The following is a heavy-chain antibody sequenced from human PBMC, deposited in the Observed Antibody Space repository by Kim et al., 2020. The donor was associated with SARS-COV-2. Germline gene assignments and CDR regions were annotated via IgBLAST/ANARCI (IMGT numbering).Heavy chain of an antibody. Sequence: ASVKVSCKASGYTFTSYAMHWVRQAPGQRLEWMGWINAGNGNTKYSQKFQGRVTITRDTSASTAYMELSSLRSEDTAVYYCAISRITMVRGVIIKMKGDAFDIWGQGTMVTVSS. CDR2: INAGNGNT. D-gene: IGHD3-10*01. V-gene: IGHV1-3*01. CDR3: AISRITMVRGVIIKMKGDAFDI. CDR1: GYTFTSYA. J-gene: IGHJ3*02.